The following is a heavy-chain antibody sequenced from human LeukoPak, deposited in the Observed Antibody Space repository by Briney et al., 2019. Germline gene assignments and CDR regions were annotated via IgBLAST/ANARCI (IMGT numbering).Heavy chain of an antibody. CDR2: ISYDGSNK. Sequence: GGSLRLSCAASGFTFSSYGMHWVRQAPGKGLEWVAVISYDGSNKYYADSVKGRFTISRDNSKNTLYLQMNSLRAEDTAVYYCAKEIGASGAYDILTGYSAAPDYRGRGTLVTVSS. CDR3: AKEIGASGAYDILTGYSAAPDY. V-gene: IGHV3-30*18. D-gene: IGHD3-9*01. J-gene: IGHJ4*02. CDR1: GFTFSSYG.